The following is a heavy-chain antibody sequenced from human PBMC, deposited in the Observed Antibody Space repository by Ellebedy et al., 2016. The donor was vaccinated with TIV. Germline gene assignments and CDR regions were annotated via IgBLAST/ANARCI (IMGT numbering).Heavy chain of an antibody. D-gene: IGHD4-17*01. CDR1: GDSITSRSDY. J-gene: IGHJ2*01. Sequence: SETLSLTXSVSGDSITSRSDYWDWIRQPPGKGLEWIGAIYSSGRTHYNPSLNSRATISVDPSKGQFSLKLSSVTATDTAVYYCARRTVTTHPPWYFDLWGRGTLVTVSS. CDR2: IYSSGRT. V-gene: IGHV4-39*01. CDR3: ARRTVTTHPPWYFDL.